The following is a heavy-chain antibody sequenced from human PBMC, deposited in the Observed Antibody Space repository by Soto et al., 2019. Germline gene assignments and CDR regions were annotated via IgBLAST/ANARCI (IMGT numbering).Heavy chain of an antibody. D-gene: IGHD5-18*01. J-gene: IGHJ4*02. CDR3: SRVSSYNGGNYFDY. V-gene: IGHV1-69*06. CDR2: IIPIFGTA. Sequence: QVQLVQSGAEVKKPGSSVKVSCKASGGTFSSYAIRWVRQAPGHGLEWMGGIIPIFGTANYAQKFQGRVTITADKSSSTAYMEMSSLRSEDTAVYYCSRVSSYNGGNYFDYWGQGTLVTVSS. CDR1: GGTFSSYA.